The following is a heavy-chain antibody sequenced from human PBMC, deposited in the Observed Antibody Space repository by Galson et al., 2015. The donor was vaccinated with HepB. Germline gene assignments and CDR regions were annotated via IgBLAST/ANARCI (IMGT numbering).Heavy chain of an antibody. D-gene: IGHD3-10*01. V-gene: IGHV1-8*01. CDR3: AGGGLSGFGVDY. Sequence: SVKVSCKASGYTFTSYDINWVRQATGQGLEWMGWMNPNSGNTGYAQKFQGRVTMTRNTSISTAYMELSSLRSEDTAVYYCAGGGLSGFGVDYWGQGTLVTVSS. CDR1: GYTFTSYD. CDR2: MNPNSGNT. J-gene: IGHJ4*02.